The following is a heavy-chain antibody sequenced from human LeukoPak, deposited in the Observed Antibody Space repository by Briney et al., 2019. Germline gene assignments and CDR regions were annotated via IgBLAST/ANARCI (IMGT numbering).Heavy chain of an antibody. CDR3: ARAPGYRDIVVVPAASGYYYMDV. V-gene: IGHV1-69*13. D-gene: IGHD2-2*01. CDR1: GGTFSSYA. CDR2: IIPIFGTA. J-gene: IGHJ6*03. Sequence: GASVKVSCKASGGTFSSYAISWVRQAPGQGLEWMGGIIPIFGTANYAQKFQGRVTITADESTSTAYMELSSLRSEDTAVYYCARAPGYRDIVVVPAASGYYYMDVWGKGTTVTVSS.